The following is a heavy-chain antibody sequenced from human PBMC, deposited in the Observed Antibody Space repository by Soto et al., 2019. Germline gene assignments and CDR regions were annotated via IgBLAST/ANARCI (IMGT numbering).Heavy chain of an antibody. Sequence: SETLSLTCTVSGGSISSSSYYWGWIRQPPGKGLEWIGSIYYSGSTYYNPSLKSRVTISVDTSKNQFSLKLSSVTAADTAVYYCARLFSSGSTAYYYYGMDVWGQGTTVTVSS. J-gene: IGHJ6*02. CDR1: GGSISSSSYY. CDR3: ARLFSSGSTAYYYYGMDV. CDR2: IYYSGST. V-gene: IGHV4-39*01. D-gene: IGHD6-19*01.